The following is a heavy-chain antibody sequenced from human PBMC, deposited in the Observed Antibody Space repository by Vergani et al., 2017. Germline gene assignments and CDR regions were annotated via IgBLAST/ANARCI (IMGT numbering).Heavy chain of an antibody. CDR3: ARLVLRSLIDI. V-gene: IGHV3-21*01. J-gene: IGHJ3*02. CDR2: ISSSSSYI. CDR1: GFTFSSYS. Sequence: EVQLVESGGGLVQPGRSLRLSCAASGFTFSSYSMNWVRQAPGKGLEWVSSISSSSSYIYYADSVKGRFTISRDNAKNSLYLQMNSLRAEDTAVYYCARLVLRSLIDIWGQGTMVTVSS. D-gene: IGHD2-8*01.